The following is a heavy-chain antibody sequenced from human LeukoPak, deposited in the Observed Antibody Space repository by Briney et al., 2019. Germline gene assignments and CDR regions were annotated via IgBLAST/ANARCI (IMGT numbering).Heavy chain of an antibody. Sequence: GGSLRLSCAASGCTFSSYAMSWVRQAPGKGLERVSAISGSGGSTYYADSVKGRFTISRDNSKNTLYLQMNSLRAEDTAVYYCAKGTDPDYDILTGYYDYWGQGTLVTVSS. J-gene: IGHJ4*02. CDR3: AKGTDPDYDILTGYYDY. V-gene: IGHV3-23*01. CDR2: ISGSGGST. CDR1: GCTFSSYA. D-gene: IGHD3-9*01.